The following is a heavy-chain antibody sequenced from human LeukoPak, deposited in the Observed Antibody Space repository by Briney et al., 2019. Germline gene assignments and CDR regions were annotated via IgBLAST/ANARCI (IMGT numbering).Heavy chain of an antibody. CDR1: GFTFSSYG. CDR2: ISYDGSNK. Sequence: GRSLRLSCAASGFTFSSYGMRWVRQAPGKGLEWVAVISYDGSNKYYADSVKGRFTISRDNSKNTLYLQMNSLRAEDTAVYYCAREESDIVLSTMDVWGKGTTVTVSS. J-gene: IGHJ6*04. V-gene: IGHV3-30*03. D-gene: IGHD2-8*01. CDR3: AREESDIVLSTMDV.